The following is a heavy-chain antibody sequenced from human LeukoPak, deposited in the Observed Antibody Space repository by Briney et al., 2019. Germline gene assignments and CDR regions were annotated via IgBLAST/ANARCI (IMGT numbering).Heavy chain of an antibody. CDR3: ARANVDQWSNAFDI. CDR1: GYTFTGYY. J-gene: IGHJ3*02. V-gene: IGHV1-2*06. CDR2: INPNSGGT. Sequence: ASVKVSCKASGYTFTGYYMHWVRQARGQGLEWMGRINPNSGGTNYAQKFQGRVTMTRDTSISTAYMELSRLRSDDTAVYYCARANVDQWSNAFDIWGQGTMVTVSS. D-gene: IGHD1-1*01.